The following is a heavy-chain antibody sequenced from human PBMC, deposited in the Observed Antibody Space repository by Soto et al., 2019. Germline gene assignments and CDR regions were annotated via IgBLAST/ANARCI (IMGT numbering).Heavy chain of an antibody. V-gene: IGHV1-18*04. D-gene: IGHD3-22*01. CDR3: ARAQPYYYDSSGYYYPGY. CDR1: GYTFTSYG. Sequence: ASVKVSCKASGYTFTSYGISWVRQAPGQGLEWMGWIGAYNGNTNYAQKLQDRVTMTTDTSTSTAYMELRSLRSDDTAVYYCARAQPYYYDSSGYYYPGYWGQGTLVTV. CDR2: IGAYNGNT. J-gene: IGHJ4*02.